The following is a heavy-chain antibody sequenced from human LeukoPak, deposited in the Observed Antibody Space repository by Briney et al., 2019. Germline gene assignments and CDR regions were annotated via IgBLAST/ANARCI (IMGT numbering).Heavy chain of an antibody. CDR3: ARQIGYYGSGHPGAMDV. CDR2: IYPGDSDT. CDR1: GYSFTSYW. Sequence: GESLKISCKGSGYSFTSYWIGWVRQMPGKGLEWMGIIYPGDSDTRYSPSFQGQVTISADKSISTAYLQWSSLKASDTAMYYCARQIGYYGSGHPGAMDVWGKGTTVTVSS. V-gene: IGHV5-51*01. J-gene: IGHJ6*03. D-gene: IGHD3-10*01.